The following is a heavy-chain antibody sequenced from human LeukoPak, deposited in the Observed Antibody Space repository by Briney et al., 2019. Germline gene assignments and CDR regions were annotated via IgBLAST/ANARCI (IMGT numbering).Heavy chain of an antibody. D-gene: IGHD5-12*01. CDR1: GFTFSKYG. J-gene: IGHJ4*02. CDR3: AREGGGYAIDY. CDR2: IWYDGSNK. Sequence: PGGSLRLSCAASGFTFSKYGMHWVRQAPGKGLEWVAVIWYDGSNKYYTDSVKGRFTISRDSSKNMVYLQMNSLRAEDTAVYSCAREGGGYAIDYWGQGTLVTVSS. V-gene: IGHV3-33*01.